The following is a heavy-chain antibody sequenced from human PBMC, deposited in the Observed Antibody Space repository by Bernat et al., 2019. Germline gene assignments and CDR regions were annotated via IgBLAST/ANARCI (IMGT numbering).Heavy chain of an antibody. D-gene: IGHD1-26*01. V-gene: IGHV3-30*18. CDR1: GFTFSSYG. Sequence: QVQLVESGGGVVQPGRSLRLSCAASGFTFSSYGMHWVRQAPGKGLEWVAVISYDGSNKYYADSVKGRFTISRDNSKNTLYLQMNSLRAEDTAVYYCAKDPASVWYSGSGDFDYWGQGVLVTVSS. CDR3: AKDPASVWYSGSGDFDY. CDR2: ISYDGSNK. J-gene: IGHJ4*02.